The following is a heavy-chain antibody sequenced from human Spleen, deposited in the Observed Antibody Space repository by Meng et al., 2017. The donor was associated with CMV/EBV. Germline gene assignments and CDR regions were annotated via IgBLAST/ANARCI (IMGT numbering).Heavy chain of an antibody. Sequence: LSLTCAASGFTFSSYGMNWVRQAPGKGLECISYISSSSSTIYHADSVKGRFTISRDNAKNSLYLQMNSLRAEDTAVYYCARGYYFDYWGQGTLVTVSS. CDR2: ISSSSSTI. V-gene: IGHV3-48*04. CDR1: GFTFSSYG. CDR3: ARGYYFDY. J-gene: IGHJ4*02.